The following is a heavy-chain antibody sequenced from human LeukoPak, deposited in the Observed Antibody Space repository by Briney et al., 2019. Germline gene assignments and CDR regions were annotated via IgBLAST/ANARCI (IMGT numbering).Heavy chain of an antibody. D-gene: IGHD3-10*01. CDR3: ARTTMVRGTYYMDV. Sequence: SETLSLTCTVSGGSISSSSYYWGRIRQPPGKGLECIGSIYYSGSTYYNPSLKSRVTISVDTSKNQFSLKLSSVTAADTAVYYCARTTMVRGTYYMDVWGKGTTVTISS. CDR1: GGSISSSSYY. CDR2: IYYSGST. V-gene: IGHV4-39*07. J-gene: IGHJ6*03.